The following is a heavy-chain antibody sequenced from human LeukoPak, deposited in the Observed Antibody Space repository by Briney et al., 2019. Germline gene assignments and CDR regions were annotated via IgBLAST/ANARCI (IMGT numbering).Heavy chain of an antibody. D-gene: IGHD5-24*01. CDR3: ARHLPSPELQFYFDY. CDR1: GGSFSGYY. Sequence: SETLSLTCAVYGGSFSGYYWSWIRQPPGKGLEWIGEINHIGGTNYNPSLKSRVTISVDTSKNQFSLKLSSVTAADTAFYYCARHLPSPELQFYFDYWDQGTLVTVSS. CDR2: INHIGGT. J-gene: IGHJ4*02. V-gene: IGHV4-34*01.